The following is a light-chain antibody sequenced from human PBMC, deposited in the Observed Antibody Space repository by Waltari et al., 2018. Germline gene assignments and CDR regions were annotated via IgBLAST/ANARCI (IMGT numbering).Light chain of an antibody. CDR1: QSVSRD. Sequence: EIVLTQSPATLSLYPGERAQRSCRASQSVSRDLAWYQQKPGQAPRVLIFDAFIRATGTPARFSGSGSGTDFTLTISSLEPEDFAVYYCQQRRDWPLTFGGGTKVEIK. J-gene: IGKJ4*01. V-gene: IGKV3-11*01. CDR3: QQRRDWPLT. CDR2: DAF.